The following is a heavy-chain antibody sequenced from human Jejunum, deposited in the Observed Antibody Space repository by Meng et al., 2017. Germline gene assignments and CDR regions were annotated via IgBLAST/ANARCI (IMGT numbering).Heavy chain of an antibody. V-gene: IGHV1-3*04. CDR2: INTDNGDT. CDR3: ARERQTSGEDY. J-gene: IGHJ4*02. CDR1: GYIFKNYA. Sequence: QVPVVQSAAGGKGPGASVKVSCKASGYIFKNYAMQWVRQAPGQRLDWIGWINTDNGDTQYSQTFQGRVTITRDTSASTTYMELSSLRSEDTAVYFCARERQTSGEDYWGQGTLVTVSS. D-gene: IGHD2-15*01.